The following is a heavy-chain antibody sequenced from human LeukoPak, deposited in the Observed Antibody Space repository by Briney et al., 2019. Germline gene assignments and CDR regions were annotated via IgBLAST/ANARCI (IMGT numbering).Heavy chain of an antibody. CDR2: ISWNSGSI. V-gene: IGHV3-9*01. CDR1: GFTFDDYA. D-gene: IGHD4/OR15-4a*01. Sequence: GGSLRLSCAASGFTFDDYAMHWVRQAPGKGLEWVSSISWNSGSIGYADSVKGRFTISRDNAKNSLYLQMNSLRAEDTALYYCAKDSRGWLTYGMDFWGQGTTVTVSS. J-gene: IGHJ6*02. CDR3: AKDSRGWLTYGMDF.